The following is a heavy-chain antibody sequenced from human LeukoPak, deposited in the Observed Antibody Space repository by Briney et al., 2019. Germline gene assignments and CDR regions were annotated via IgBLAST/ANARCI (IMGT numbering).Heavy chain of an antibody. J-gene: IGHJ4*02. Sequence: GGSLRLSCAASGFTVSSNYMSWVRQAPGKGLHWVSIIYSGGSKYYADSVKGRFTISRDNSKNTVYLQMTSPRAEDTAVYYCARNRVPTYYYGSGSYFDYWGQGTLVTVSS. CDR2: IYSGGSK. D-gene: IGHD3-10*01. CDR1: GFTVSSNY. V-gene: IGHV3-53*01. CDR3: ARNRVPTYYYGSGSYFDY.